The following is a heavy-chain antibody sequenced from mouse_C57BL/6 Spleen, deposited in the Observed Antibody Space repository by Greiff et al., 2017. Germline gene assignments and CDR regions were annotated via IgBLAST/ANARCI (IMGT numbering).Heavy chain of an antibody. D-gene: IGHD1-1*01. CDR1: GYTFTDYY. J-gene: IGHJ4*01. Sequence: EVQLQQSGPVLVKPGASVKMSCKASGYTFTDYYMNWVKQSHGKSLEWIGVINPYNGGTSYNQKFKGKATLPVDKSSSTAYMELNSLTSEDSAVYYCAREDHYGSSYDYAMDYWGQGTSVTVSS. CDR3: AREDHYGSSYDYAMDY. CDR2: INPYNGGT. V-gene: IGHV1-19*01.